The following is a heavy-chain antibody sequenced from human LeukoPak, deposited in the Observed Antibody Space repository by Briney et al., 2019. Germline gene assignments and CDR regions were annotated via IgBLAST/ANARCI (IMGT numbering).Heavy chain of an antibody. V-gene: IGHV4-34*01. D-gene: IGHD2-8*01. Sequence: PSETLPLTCAVYGGSFSGYYWSWIRQPPGKGLEWIGEINHSGSTNYNPSLKSRVPISVDTSKNQFSLKLSSVTAADTAVYYCARGTVLGGDYFDYWGQGTLVTVSS. CDR3: ARGTVLGGDYFDY. J-gene: IGHJ4*02. CDR1: GGSFSGYY. CDR2: INHSGST.